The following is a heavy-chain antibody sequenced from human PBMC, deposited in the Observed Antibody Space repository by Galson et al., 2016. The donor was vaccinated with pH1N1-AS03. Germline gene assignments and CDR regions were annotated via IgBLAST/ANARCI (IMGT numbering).Heavy chain of an antibody. CDR3: TTVAGTYYNGAY. D-gene: IGHD3-10*01. CDR2: YGGSGEKT. Sequence: SLRLSCAGSRFIFSEFQMSWVRQAPGKGLEWVSTYGGSGEKTYYADSVKGRFTISKDSSKNTLYLQMNTLRAEDTALYYCTTVAGTYYNGAYWGQGSLVTVSS. CDR1: RFIFSEFQ. V-gene: IGHV3-23*01. J-gene: IGHJ4*02.